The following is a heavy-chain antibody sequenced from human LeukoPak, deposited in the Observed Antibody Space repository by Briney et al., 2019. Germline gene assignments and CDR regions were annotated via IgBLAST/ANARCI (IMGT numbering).Heavy chain of an antibody. CDR2: INYSGNT. CDR3: ARRGTAYCRGGNCYSDKYFDY. V-gene: IGHV4-34*01. CDR1: GGSLSGYY. D-gene: IGHD2-15*01. J-gene: IGHJ4*02. Sequence: SETLSLTCAVYGGSLSGYYWTWIRQNPGKGLEWIGEINYSGNTNYNRSLKSRVTISADTSKNQFSLSLTSVTAADTAVYYCARRGTAYCRGGNCYSDKYFDYWGQGTQVTVSS.